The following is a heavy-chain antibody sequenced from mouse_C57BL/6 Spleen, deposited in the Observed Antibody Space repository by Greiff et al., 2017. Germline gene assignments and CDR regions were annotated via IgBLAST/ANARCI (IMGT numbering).Heavy chain of an antibody. V-gene: IGHV14-2*01. J-gene: IGHJ4*01. D-gene: IGHD1-1*01. CDR1: GFNIKDYY. Sequence: VHVKQSGAELVKPGASVKLSCTASGFNIKDYYMHWVKQRTEQGLEWIGRIDPEDGETKYAPKFQGKATITADTSSNTAYLQLSSLTSEDTAVYYCARGPITTVVRDYAMDYWGQGTSVTVSS. CDR3: ARGPITTVVRDYAMDY. CDR2: IDPEDGET.